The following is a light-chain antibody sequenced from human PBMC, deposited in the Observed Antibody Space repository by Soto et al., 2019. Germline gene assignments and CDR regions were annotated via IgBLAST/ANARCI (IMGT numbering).Light chain of an antibody. J-gene: IGKJ5*01. Sequence: EIVLTQSPGTLSLSPGEGSTLSCRAIQSVCSSFIAWYQQRPGQTPSLLIYGASTRATGIPDRFSGSGSGTHFTLTISRQEPGDFAVYYCQHFGGTTFTFGQGTRLEIK. CDR2: GAS. V-gene: IGKV3-20*01. CDR1: QSVCSSF. CDR3: QHFGGTTFT.